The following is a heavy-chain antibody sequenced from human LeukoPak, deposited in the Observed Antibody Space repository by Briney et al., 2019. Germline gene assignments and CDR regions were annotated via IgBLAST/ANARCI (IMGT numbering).Heavy chain of an antibody. J-gene: IGHJ4*02. CDR3: ARDSAAAGTSDY. CDR2: IYTSGST. CDR1: GGSISSYY. Sequence: SETLSLTCTVSGGSISSYYWSWIRQPAGKGLEWIGRIYTSGSTNYNPSLKSRVTMSVDTSKSQFSLKLSSVTAADTAVYYCARDSAAAGTSDYWGQGTLVTVSS. D-gene: IGHD6-13*01. V-gene: IGHV4-4*07.